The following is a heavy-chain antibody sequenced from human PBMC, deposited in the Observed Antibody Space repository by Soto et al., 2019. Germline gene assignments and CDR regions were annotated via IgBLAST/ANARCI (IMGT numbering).Heavy chain of an antibody. CDR1: GDSICSYF. V-gene: IGHV4-59*01. CDR3: ALRSMAVVPEY. Sequence: QVQLQESGPGLVKPSETLSLTCAVSGDSICSYFCMWIRQPPGKGLASIGYLDYGRSANYNPSLTSRVTLSVDTSTNQCSLTLSSMSAADTAVYYCALRSMAVVPEYWGQGTLVTVSS. J-gene: IGHJ4*02. D-gene: IGHD3-22*01. CDR2: LDYGRSA.